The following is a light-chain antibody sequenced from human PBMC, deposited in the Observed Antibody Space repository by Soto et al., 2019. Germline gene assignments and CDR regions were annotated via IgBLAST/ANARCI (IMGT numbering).Light chain of an antibody. CDR2: LAS. CDR3: XQGRQNPIT. CDR1: QSLLFDNGFHY. J-gene: IGKJ5*01. Sequence: DIVMTQSPLSLPVTPGEPASISCRANQSLLFDNGFHYLDWYLQKAGQSPQLLIYLASNRASGXXXXFXXXXXXXXXXXXXXXXXXXXVXIXXXXQGRQNPITFGQGTRLEI. V-gene: IGKV2-28*01.